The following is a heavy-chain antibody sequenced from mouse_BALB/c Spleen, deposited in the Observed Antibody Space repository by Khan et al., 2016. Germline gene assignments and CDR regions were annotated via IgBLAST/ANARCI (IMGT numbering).Heavy chain of an antibody. V-gene: IGHV1-7*01. Sequence: QVQLKESGAELAKPGASVKMSCKASGYTFTRYWMNWVKQRPGQGLEWIGYINPNSDYTETNQKFKDKATLTADKSSSTAYMQLSSLTSEDSAVYYCTTGGNSWFDYWGQGTLVTVSA. D-gene: IGHD2-1*01. J-gene: IGHJ3*01. CDR1: GYTFTRYW. CDR3: TTGGNSWFDY. CDR2: INPNSDYT.